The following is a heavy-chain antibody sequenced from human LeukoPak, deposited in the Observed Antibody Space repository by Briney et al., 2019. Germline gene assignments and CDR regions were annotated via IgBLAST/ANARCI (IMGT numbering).Heavy chain of an antibody. D-gene: IGHD3-22*01. CDR1: GGSISSGDYY. V-gene: IGHV4-30-4*01. Sequence: SETLSLTCTVSGGSISSGDYYWSWIRQPPGKGLEWIGYIYYSGSTNYNPSLKSRVTISVDTSKNQFSLKLSSVTAADTAVYYCARFYYDSSGYYYAHFDYWGQGTLVTVSS. CDR3: ARFYYDSSGYYYAHFDY. J-gene: IGHJ4*02. CDR2: IYYSGST.